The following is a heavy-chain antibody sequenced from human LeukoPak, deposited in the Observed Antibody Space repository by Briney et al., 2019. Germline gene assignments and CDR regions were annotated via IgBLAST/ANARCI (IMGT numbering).Heavy chain of an antibody. Sequence: GASVKVSCKASGYTFTSYGISWVRQAPGQGLEWMGWISAYNGNTNYAQKLQGRVTMTTDTSTCTAYMELRSLRSDVTAVYYCARDLYDFWSGYLVASYGMDVWGQGTTVTVSS. D-gene: IGHD3-3*01. J-gene: IGHJ6*02. CDR1: GYTFTSYG. CDR3: ARDLYDFWSGYLVASYGMDV. CDR2: ISAYNGNT. V-gene: IGHV1-18*01.